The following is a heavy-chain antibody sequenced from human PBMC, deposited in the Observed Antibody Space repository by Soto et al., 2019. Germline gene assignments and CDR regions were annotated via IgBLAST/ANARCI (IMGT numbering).Heavy chain of an antibody. CDR2: VTHSGTA. V-gene: IGHV4-30-2*01. Sequence: QLQLQESGSRLVNPSEPLSLPCAVSGVSIDSGAFSLRWIRQPPGTGLEWIVYVTHSGTAYSIPSLNGRLTLSVDSSQTQFSLKLTSVTAADSAFYYCARIHWAQSSLDYWGRGILVTVSS. D-gene: IGHD6-19*01. J-gene: IGHJ4*02. CDR3: ARIHWAQSSLDY. CDR1: GVSIDSGAFS.